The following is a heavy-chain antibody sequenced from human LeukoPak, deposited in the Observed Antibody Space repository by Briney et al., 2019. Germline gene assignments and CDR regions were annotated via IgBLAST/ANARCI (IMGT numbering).Heavy chain of an antibody. CDR3: AKDMAAYYYSSGNIDY. D-gene: IGHD3-10*01. V-gene: IGHV3-43D*03. CDR2: ISWDGGST. Sequence: GGSLRLSCAASGFTFDDYAMHWVRQAPGKGLEWVSFISWDGGSTYYADSVEGRFTISRDNSKNSLYLQMNSLRAEDTALYYCAKDMAAYYYSSGNIDYWGQGTLVTVSS. CDR1: GFTFDDYA. J-gene: IGHJ4*02.